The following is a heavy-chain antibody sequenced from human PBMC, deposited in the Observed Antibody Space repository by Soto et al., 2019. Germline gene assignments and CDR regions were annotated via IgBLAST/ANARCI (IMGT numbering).Heavy chain of an antibody. J-gene: IGHJ6*02. V-gene: IGHV1-69*06. Sequence: VKVSCKASGGTFSSYAISWVRQAPGQGLEWMGGIIPIFGTANYAQKFQGRVTITADKSTSTAYMELSSLRSEDTAVYYCARDEHYYDSSGGLNVWGQGTTVTVSS. CDR3: ARDEHYYDSSGGLNV. D-gene: IGHD3-22*01. CDR2: IIPIFGTA. CDR1: GGTFSSYA.